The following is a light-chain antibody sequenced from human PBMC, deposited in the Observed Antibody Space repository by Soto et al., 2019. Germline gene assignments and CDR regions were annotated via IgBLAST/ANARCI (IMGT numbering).Light chain of an antibody. Sequence: EIVLTQSPGTLSLSPGERATLSCRASQSVSSSYLAWYQQKPGQAPRLLIYGASSRATGIPDRFSGSGSGTDVTLTISRLEPEDFAVYYCQQYGSSPTFGQGTKVEIQ. V-gene: IGKV3-20*01. CDR3: QQYGSSPT. CDR2: GAS. CDR1: QSVSSSY. J-gene: IGKJ1*01.